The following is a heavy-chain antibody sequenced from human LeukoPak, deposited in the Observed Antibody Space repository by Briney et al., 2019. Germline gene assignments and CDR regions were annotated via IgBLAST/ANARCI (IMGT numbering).Heavy chain of an antibody. CDR2: IDNSDSTI. V-gene: IGHV3-48*03. Sequence: PGGSLRLSCAASGFTFSNYEMHWVRQAPGKGLEWVSYIDNSDSTIYYADSVKGRFTISRDNAKNSLYLQMNSLKTEDTGIYYCTRDLFGDLFRTLDYWGQGTLVTVSS. CDR3: TRDLFGDLFRTLDY. D-gene: IGHD2-21*01. J-gene: IGHJ4*02. CDR1: GFTFSNYE.